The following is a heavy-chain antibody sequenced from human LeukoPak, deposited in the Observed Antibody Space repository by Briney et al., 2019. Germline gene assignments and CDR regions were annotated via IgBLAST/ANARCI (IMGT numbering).Heavy chain of an antibody. CDR3: ARQLAAGNDGFDV. CDR2: IYYNEDT. J-gene: IGHJ3*01. Sequence: PSETLSLTCSVSGVSIYSSTYYWAWLRQPQGKGLEFIGSIYYNEDTFHNPSLKSRLTISVDTSANLFSLRLTSVTAADTATYYCARQLAAGNDGFDVWGPGTAVTVSS. CDR1: GVSIYSSTYY. D-gene: IGHD2-15*01. V-gene: IGHV4-39*01.